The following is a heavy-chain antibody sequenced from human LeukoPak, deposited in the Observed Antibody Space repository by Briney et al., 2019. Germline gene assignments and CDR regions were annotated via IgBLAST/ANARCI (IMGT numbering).Heavy chain of an antibody. CDR2: FGRSGSDT. J-gene: IGHJ4*02. D-gene: IGHD6-13*01. CDR3: AKGSLGSWYYFDY. CDR1: GFIFGTSA. Sequence: GGSLRLSCAASGFIFGTSAMSWVRQAPGKGPEWVSTFGRSGSDTYYSDAVEGRFTIFRDNAKNTLYLQMNSLRDEDTAVYYCAKGSLGSWYYFDYWGQGTLVTVSS. V-gene: IGHV3-23*01.